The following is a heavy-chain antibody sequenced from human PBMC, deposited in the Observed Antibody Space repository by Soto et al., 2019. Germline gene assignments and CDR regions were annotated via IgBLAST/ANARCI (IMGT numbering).Heavy chain of an antibody. CDR3: AKGSWYFDL. D-gene: IGHD6-13*01. CDR1: GFVFTNFW. V-gene: IGHV3-74*03. Sequence: PGGSLRLSCEASGFVFTNFWMHWVRHVPGKGLVWVARIDTSGHSTKYAESVKGRFTISRDNAKNTVSLQMNSLRVEDTGVYYCAKGSWYFDLWSQGSQVTVSS. J-gene: IGHJ4*02. CDR2: IDTSGHST.